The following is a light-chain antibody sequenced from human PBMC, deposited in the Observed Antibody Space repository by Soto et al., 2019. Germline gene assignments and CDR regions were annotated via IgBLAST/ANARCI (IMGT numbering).Light chain of an antibody. V-gene: IGKV1-39*01. Sequence: IQMTQSPSSLSASIGDTVTITCRASQTIDRYLNWFQQKSGQAPKLLMNAASSLRSGVPSRFSASGSGTDFTLTISSLQPEDYETYYCQQSYNAPFNFGPGTKVDIX. J-gene: IGKJ3*01. CDR3: QQSYNAPFN. CDR1: QTIDRY. CDR2: AAS.